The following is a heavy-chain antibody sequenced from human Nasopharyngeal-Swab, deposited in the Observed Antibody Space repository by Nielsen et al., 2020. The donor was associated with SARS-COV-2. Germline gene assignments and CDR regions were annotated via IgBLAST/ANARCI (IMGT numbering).Heavy chain of an antibody. CDR3: ARHGPQYCSGGSCYSGTQNYYYYYIDV. V-gene: IGHV4-59*08. J-gene: IGHJ6*03. CDR1: GGSISSYY. CDR2: IYYSGST. D-gene: IGHD2-15*01. Sequence: SETLSLTCTVSGGSISSYYWSWIRQPPGKGLEWIGYIYYSGSTNYNPSLKSRVTISVDTSKNQFSLKLSSVTAADTAVYYCARHGPQYCSGGSCYSGTQNYYYYYIDVWGKGTTVTVSS.